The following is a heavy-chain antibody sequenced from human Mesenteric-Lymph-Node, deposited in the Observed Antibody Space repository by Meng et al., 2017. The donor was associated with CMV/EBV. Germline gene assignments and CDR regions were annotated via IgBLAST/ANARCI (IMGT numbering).Heavy chain of an antibody. CDR1: GYTFTGYF. D-gene: IGHD3-3*01. CDR2: INPNSGGT. V-gene: IGHV1-2*02. J-gene: IGHJ4*02. Sequence: ASVKVSCKASGYTFTGYFLHWVRQAPGQGLEWMGWINPNSGGTNYAQQFQGRVTMTRDTSISTAYMELSRLRSDDTAVYYCARDGDDFWSTGYFDYWGQGTLVTVSS. CDR3: ARDGDDFWSTGYFDY.